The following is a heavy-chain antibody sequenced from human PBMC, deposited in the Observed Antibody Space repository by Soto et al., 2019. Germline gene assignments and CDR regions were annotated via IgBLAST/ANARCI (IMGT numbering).Heavy chain of an antibody. J-gene: IGHJ6*02. Sequence: SVKVSCKASGGTFSSYAISWVRQAPGQGLEWMGGIIPIFGTANYAQKFQGRVTITADESTSTAYMELSSLRSEDTAVYYCARAFYCSGGSCYPYYYYYYGMDVWGQGTTVTVSS. V-gene: IGHV1-69*13. D-gene: IGHD2-15*01. CDR1: GGTFSSYA. CDR3: ARAFYCSGGSCYPYYYYYYGMDV. CDR2: IIPIFGTA.